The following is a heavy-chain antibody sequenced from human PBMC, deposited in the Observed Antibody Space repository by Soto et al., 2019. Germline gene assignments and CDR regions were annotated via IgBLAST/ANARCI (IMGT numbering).Heavy chain of an antibody. CDR3: ARGGTGTTFGIGSIYYYMDV. CDR2: IYSDGST. D-gene: IGHD1-7*01. J-gene: IGHJ6*03. CDR1: GFTVSSNY. Sequence: HPGGSLRLSCAASGFTVSSNYMSWVRQAPGKGLEWVSVIYSDGSTYYADSVKGRFTISRHNSKNTLYLQMNSLRAEDTAVYYCARGGTGTTFGIGSIYYYMDVWGKGTTVTVSS. V-gene: IGHV3-53*04.